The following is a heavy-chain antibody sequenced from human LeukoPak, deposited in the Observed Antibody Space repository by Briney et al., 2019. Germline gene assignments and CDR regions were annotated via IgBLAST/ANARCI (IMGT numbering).Heavy chain of an antibody. D-gene: IGHD3-16*01. V-gene: IGHV3-74*01. J-gene: IGHJ4*02. Sequence: PGGSLRLSCAASGFTFSSYWMYWVRQAPGKGLVWVSHINSDGSSTSYAASVKGRFTISRDNAKNTLYLQMNSLRAEDTAVYYCAREGGPYRPLDYSGQGTLVTVS. CDR2: INSDGSST. CDR3: AREGGPYRPLDY. CDR1: GFTFSSYW.